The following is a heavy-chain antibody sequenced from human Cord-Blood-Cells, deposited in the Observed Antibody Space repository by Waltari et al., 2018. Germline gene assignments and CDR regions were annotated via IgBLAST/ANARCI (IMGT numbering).Heavy chain of an antibody. CDR3: ARLGELLPDY. Sequence: EVQLVESGGGLVQPGGSLRLSWAASGSTFSCYWMHWVRQTPGKGLVWVSRINSDGSSTSYADSVKGRFTISRDNAKNTLYLQMNSLRAEDTAVYYCARLGELLPDYWGQGTLVTVSS. J-gene: IGHJ4*02. V-gene: IGHV3-74*01. D-gene: IGHD1-26*01. CDR2: INSDGSST. CDR1: GSTFSCYW.